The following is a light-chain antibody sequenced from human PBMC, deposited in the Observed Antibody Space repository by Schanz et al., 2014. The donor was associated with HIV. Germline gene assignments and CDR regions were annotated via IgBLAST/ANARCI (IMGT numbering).Light chain of an antibody. CDR3: QQYGSS. Sequence: EIVLTQSPATLSLSAGERATLSCRASQSVNSYLAWYQQKPGQAPRLLIYGASSRATGIPDRFSGSGSGTDFTLTISRLEPEDFAVYYCQQYGSSFGPGTKVDIK. CDR1: QSVNSY. CDR2: GAS. V-gene: IGKV3-20*01. J-gene: IGKJ3*01.